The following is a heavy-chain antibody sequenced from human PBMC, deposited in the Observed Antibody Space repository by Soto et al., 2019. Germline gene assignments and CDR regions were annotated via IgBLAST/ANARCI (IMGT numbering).Heavy chain of an antibody. D-gene: IGHD4-17*01. CDR2: IFPILGIA. V-gene: IGHV1-69*02. J-gene: IGHJ4*02. Sequence: QVQLVQSGAGGKKPGSSVKVSCKAPGATFSSYTIGWVRQAPGQGLGWMGRIFPILGIANYAQKYQGRVTITADKSTSTAYMELSSLRSEDTAVYYCARSRYGDYSTYFGYWGQGTLVTVSS. CDR1: GATFSSYT. CDR3: ARSRYGDYSTYFGY.